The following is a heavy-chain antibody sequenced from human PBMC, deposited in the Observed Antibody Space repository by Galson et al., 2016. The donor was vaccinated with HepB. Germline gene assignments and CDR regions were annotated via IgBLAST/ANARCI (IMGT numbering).Heavy chain of an antibody. CDR3: ARHFSGSRGQWLVGGTSWFDP. CDR2: IYYSGST. V-gene: IGHV4-39*01. Sequence: SETLSLTCTVSGGPLSSSSYYWGWIRQPPGKGLEWIGSIYYSGSTYYNPSLKTRVTISVDMSKNQFSLKLSSVTAADTAVYYCARHFSGSRGQWLVGGTSWFDPWGQGTLVTVSS. D-gene: IGHD6-19*01. CDR1: GGPLSSSSYY. J-gene: IGHJ5*02.